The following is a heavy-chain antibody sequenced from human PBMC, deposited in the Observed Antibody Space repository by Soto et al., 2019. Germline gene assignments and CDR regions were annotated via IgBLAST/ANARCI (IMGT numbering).Heavy chain of an antibody. V-gene: IGHV1-8*01. Sequence: QVQLVQSGAEVKKPGASVKASCKGSGYTFTSYHINWVRQATGQGLEWMGWMNPNSGNTGYAQTLQGRVTMTWDTSISTAYMELSSLRFEDTAMYYCARGHISSTKNWLDPWGQGTLVTVSS. J-gene: IGHJ5*02. D-gene: IGHD6-6*01. CDR3: ARGHISSTKNWLDP. CDR1: GYTFTSYH. CDR2: MNPNSGNT.